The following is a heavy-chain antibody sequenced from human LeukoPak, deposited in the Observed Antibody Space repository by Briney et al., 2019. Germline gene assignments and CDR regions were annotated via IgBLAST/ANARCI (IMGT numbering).Heavy chain of an antibody. CDR2: IIPIFGTA. D-gene: IGHD3-10*01. V-gene: IGHV1-69*13. J-gene: IGHJ4*02. Sequence: ASVKVSCKASGYTFSTYAINWVRQAPGQGLEWMGGIIPIFGTANYAQKFQGRVTITADESTSTAYMELSSLRSEDTAVYYCARDQFSSAWFGELAYFYYWGQGTLVTVSS. CDR1: GYTFSTYA. CDR3: ARDQFSSAWFGELAYFYY.